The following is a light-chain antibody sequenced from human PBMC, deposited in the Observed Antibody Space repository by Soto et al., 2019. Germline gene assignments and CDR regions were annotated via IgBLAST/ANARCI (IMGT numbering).Light chain of an antibody. J-gene: IGKJ2*01. Sequence: DIQVTQSPSSLSTSIGDKVTITCRASQSIGHFLNWYQQKPGKAPNLIIYATSTLRSGVPSRFTGSGSGTDFTLTITNLQPQDFADYFCHQDYDIPHTVGQGTSLEI. CDR1: QSIGHF. V-gene: IGKV1-39*01. CDR3: HQDYDIPHT. CDR2: ATS.